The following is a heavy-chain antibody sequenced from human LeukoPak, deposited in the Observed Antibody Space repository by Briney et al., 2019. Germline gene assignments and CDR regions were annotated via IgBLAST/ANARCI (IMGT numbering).Heavy chain of an antibody. V-gene: IGHV7-4-1*02. CDR1: GYTFTSYA. D-gene: IGHD3-22*01. CDR3: ARDRSRNYYDSSGYPDAFDI. CDR2: INTNTGNP. J-gene: IGHJ3*02. Sequence: ASVKVSFTASGYTFTSYAMNWERQAPGQGLEWMGWINTNTGNPTYAQGFTGRFVFSLDTSVSTAYLQISSLKAEDTAVYYCARDRSRNYYDSSGYPDAFDIWGQGTMVTVSS.